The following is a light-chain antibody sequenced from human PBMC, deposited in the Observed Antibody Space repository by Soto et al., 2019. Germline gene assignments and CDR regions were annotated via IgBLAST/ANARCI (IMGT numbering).Light chain of an antibody. CDR2: DDG. CDR1: NIESKS. V-gene: IGLV3-21*02. CDR3: QVWDISSDKYL. J-gene: IGLJ1*01. Sequence: SYELAQPPSVSVAPGQTARITCGGNNIESKSVHWYQQRPGQAPVLVLYDDGNRPSGIPERLSGSNSGSTATLTISSVEASDEADYFCQVWDISSDKYLLGPGTKVTV.